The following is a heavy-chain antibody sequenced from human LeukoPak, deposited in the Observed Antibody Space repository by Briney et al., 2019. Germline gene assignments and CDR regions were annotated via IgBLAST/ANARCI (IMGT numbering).Heavy chain of an antibody. CDR3: AELGITMIGGV. CDR2: ISSSGSTI. J-gene: IGHJ6*04. V-gene: IGHV3-48*03. Sequence: PGGSLRLSCAASGFTFSSYEMNWVRQAPGKGLEWVAYISSSGSTIYYADSVKGRFTISRDNAKNSLYLQMNSLRAEDTAVYYCAELGITMIGGVWGKGTTVTISS. D-gene: IGHD3-10*02. CDR1: GFTFSSYE.